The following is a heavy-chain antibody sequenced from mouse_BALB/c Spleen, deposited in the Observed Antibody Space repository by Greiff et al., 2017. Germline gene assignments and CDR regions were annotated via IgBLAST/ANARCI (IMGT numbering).Heavy chain of an antibody. CDR1: GFTFSSYT. Sequence: EVKLMESGGGLVKPGGSLKLSCAASGFTFSSYTMSWVRQTPEKRLEWVATISSGGSYTYYPDSVKGRFTISRDNAKNTLYLQMSSLKSEDTAMYYCTRDPYYGNYDWYFDVWGAGTTVTVSS. CDR2: ISSGGSYT. D-gene: IGHD2-10*01. CDR3: TRDPYYGNYDWYFDV. V-gene: IGHV5-6-4*01. J-gene: IGHJ1*01.